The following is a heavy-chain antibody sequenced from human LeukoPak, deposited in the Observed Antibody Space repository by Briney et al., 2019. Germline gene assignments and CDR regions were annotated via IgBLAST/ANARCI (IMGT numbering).Heavy chain of an antibody. D-gene: IGHD3-22*01. V-gene: IGHV3-21*01. CDR1: GFTFSDYN. CDR3: AREGITMIVVVIHGAFDI. Sequence: GGSLRLSCAASGFTFSDYNMNWVRQSPEKGLEWVSSITSGTTYIYYADSVKGRFTISRDNSKNTLYLQMNSLRAEDTAVYYCAREGITMIVVVIHGAFDIWGQGTMVTVSS. CDR2: ITSGTTYI. J-gene: IGHJ3*02.